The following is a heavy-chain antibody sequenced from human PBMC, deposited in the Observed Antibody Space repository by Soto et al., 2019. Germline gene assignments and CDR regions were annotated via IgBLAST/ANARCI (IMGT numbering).Heavy chain of an antibody. CDR3: ARDHPRRYNSRQGLAY. D-gene: IGHD1-1*01. J-gene: IGHJ4*02. CDR1: GYTFTSYG. CDR2: ISTYYDNT. V-gene: IGHV1-18*04. Sequence: SVKVSCKASGYTFTSYGISWVRQAPGQGLEWMGWISTYYDNTNYAQNLRGRVTMTTDTSTSTAYMELRSLRSDDTAVYYCARDHPRRYNSRQGLAYWGQGNLVTVSS.